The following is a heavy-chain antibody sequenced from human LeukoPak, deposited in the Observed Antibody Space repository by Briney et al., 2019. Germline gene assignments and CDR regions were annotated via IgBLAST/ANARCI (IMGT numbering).Heavy chain of an antibody. CDR1: GGSFSGYY. Sequence: TSETLSLTCAVYGGSFSGYYWSWIRQPPGKGLEWIGEINHSGSTNYNPSLKSRVTISVDTSKNQFSLKLSSVTAADTAVYYCASTLDPYSSSSAYFDYWGQGTLVTVSS. D-gene: IGHD6-6*01. CDR3: ASTLDPYSSSSAYFDY. V-gene: IGHV4-34*01. CDR2: INHSGST. J-gene: IGHJ4*02.